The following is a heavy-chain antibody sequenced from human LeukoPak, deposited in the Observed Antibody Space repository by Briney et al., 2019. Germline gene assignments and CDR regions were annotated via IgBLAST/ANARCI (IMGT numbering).Heavy chain of an antibody. Sequence: PSETLSLTCTVSGGSISSYYWSWIRQPPGKGLEWIGYIYYSGSTNYNPSLKSRVTISVDTSKNQFSLKLSSVTAADTAVYYCAGGGDTAMVLNWGQGTLVTVSS. CDR2: IYYSGST. CDR3: AGGGDTAMVLN. CDR1: GGSISSYY. D-gene: IGHD5-18*01. V-gene: IGHV4-59*01. J-gene: IGHJ4*02.